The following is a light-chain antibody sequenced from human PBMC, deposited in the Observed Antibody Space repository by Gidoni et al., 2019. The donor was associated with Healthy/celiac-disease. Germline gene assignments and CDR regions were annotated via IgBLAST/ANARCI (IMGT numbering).Light chain of an antibody. J-gene: IGKJ1*01. V-gene: IGKV3-11*01. CDR1: QSVSSY. CDR3: QQRSNWPRT. CDR2: DAS. Sequence: EIVLTQSPATLSLSPGERATLSCRASQSVSSYLAWYQQKPGQAPRLPINDASNRATGIPARFSGSGSGTDFTLTISSLEPEDFAVYYCQQRSNWPRTFGQGTKVEIK.